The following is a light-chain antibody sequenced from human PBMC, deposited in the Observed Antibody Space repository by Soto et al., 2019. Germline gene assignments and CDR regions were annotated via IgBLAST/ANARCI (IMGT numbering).Light chain of an antibody. CDR2: NNN. Sequence: QSALPQPPSASGTPGQRVTISCSGGSSNIGTNAVNWYQQLPGTAPKLLIYNNNQRPSGVPDRFSGSKSGTSASLAISGLQSEDEADYYCAAWDGSLNGYVFGTGTKVTVL. CDR3: AAWDGSLNGYV. J-gene: IGLJ1*01. V-gene: IGLV1-44*01. CDR1: SSNIGTNA.